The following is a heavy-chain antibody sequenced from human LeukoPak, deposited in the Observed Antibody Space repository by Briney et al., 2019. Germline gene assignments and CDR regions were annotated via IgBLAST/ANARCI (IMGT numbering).Heavy chain of an antibody. CDR1: GFTFSSYV. CDR2: ISYDGSNK. V-gene: IGHV3-30*03. Sequence: PGRSLRLSCAASGFTFSSYVMHWVRQAPGKGLEWVAVISYDGSNKYYADSVKGRFTISRDPSKNTLYLEMTSLRTEDTAVYYCAREADSGYYRTVDYWGQGTMVTVS. CDR3: AREADSGYYRTVDY. D-gene: IGHD2-15*01. J-gene: IGHJ4*02.